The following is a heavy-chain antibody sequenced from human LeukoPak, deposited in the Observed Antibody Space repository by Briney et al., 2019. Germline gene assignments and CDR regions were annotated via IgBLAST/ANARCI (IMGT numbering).Heavy chain of an antibody. CDR3: ASSQTPDTATAFWAHRDV. D-gene: IGHD5-18*01. J-gene: IGHJ6*03. Sequence: TSETLSLTCTVSGGSISSSSYYWGWIRQPPGKGLEWIGSIYYSGSTYYNPSLKSRVTISVDTSKNQFSLKLSSVTAADTAVYYCASSQTPDTATAFWAHRDVWGKGTTVTISS. CDR2: IYYSGST. V-gene: IGHV4-39*07. CDR1: GGSISSSSYY.